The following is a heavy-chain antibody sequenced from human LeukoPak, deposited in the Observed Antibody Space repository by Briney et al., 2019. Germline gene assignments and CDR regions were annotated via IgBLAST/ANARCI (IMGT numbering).Heavy chain of an antibody. CDR1: GFTFDDYA. D-gene: IGHD5-12*01. CDR2: ISWNSGSI. V-gene: IGHV3-9*01. CDR3: AKDMGGYDLSFDY. Sequence: PGGSLRLSCAASGFTFDDYAMHWVRQAPGKGLEWVSGISWNSGSIGYADSVKGRFTISRDNAKNSLYLQMNSLRAEDTALYYCAKDMGGYDLSFDYWGQGTLVTVSS. J-gene: IGHJ4*02.